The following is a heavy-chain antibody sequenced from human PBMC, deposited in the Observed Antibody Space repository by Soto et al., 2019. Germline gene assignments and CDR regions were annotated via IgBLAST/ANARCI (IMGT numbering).Heavy chain of an antibody. V-gene: IGHV1-18*01. Sequence: QVQLVQSGAGGKKPGASGKVSGRPPVSTFTSNVIAWVGQPPGQGLEWMGWISAYNGNTNYAQKLQGRVTMTTDTSTSTAYMELRSLRSDDTAVYYCARESAVAALDPWGQGTLVTVSS. J-gene: IGHJ5*02. CDR2: ISAYNGNT. D-gene: IGHD6-19*01. CDR3: ARESAVAALDP. CDR1: VSTFTSNV.